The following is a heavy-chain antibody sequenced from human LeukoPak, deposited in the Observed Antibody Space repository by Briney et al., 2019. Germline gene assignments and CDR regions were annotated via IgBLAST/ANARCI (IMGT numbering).Heavy chain of an antibody. CDR2: ISAYNGNT. CDR1: GYTFTSYG. CDR3: ARDRASSGWYSDGYYFDY. D-gene: IGHD6-19*01. Sequence: ASVKVSCKASGYTFTSYGISWVRQAPGQGLEWMGWISAYNGNTNYAQKLQGRVTMTTDTSTSTAYMELSSLRSEDMAVYYCARDRASSGWYSDGYYFDYWGQGTLVTVSS. J-gene: IGHJ4*02. V-gene: IGHV1-18*03.